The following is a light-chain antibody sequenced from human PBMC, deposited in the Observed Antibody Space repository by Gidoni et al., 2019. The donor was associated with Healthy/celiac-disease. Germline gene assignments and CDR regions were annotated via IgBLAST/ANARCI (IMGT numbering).Light chain of an antibody. J-gene: IGLJ3*02. CDR3: AAWDDSLSGPV. CDR2: RNN. V-gene: IGLV1-47*01. Sequence: QSVLPQPPSASGTPGQRVTISCSGSSSNIGSNYVYWYQRLPGTAPKLLIYRNNQRPSGVPDRFSGSKSGTSASLAISGLRSEDEADYYCAAWDDSLSGPVFGGGTKLTVL. CDR1: SSNIGSNY.